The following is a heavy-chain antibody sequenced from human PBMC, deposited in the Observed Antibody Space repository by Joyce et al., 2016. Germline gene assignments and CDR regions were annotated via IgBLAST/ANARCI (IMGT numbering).Heavy chain of an antibody. V-gene: IGHV4-61*02. D-gene: IGHD1-14*01. J-gene: IGHJ6*02. CDR3: AREAVYKTYYYGMDV. CDR1: GGSINNNNYY. Sequence: QVQLQESGPGLVKPSQTLSLICTVSGGSINNNNYYLSWNRQPAGKGLEWIGRIHGSGSTTYTPSLKSRVTISIDTPKKQISLKVTSVTAADTAVYYCAREAVYKTYYYGMDVWGQGTTVTVSS. CDR2: IHGSGST.